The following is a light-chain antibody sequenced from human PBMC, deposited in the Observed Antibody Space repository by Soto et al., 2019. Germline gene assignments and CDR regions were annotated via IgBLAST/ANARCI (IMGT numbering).Light chain of an antibody. CDR3: SSYTRNSTVA. CDR2: EVS. Sequence: QSVLTQPASVSGSPGESITISCSGTSNDVGRYNYVSWYQQHPGKVPKLLIYEVSQRPSGISNRLSGSKSGNTASLTISGLQAEDEADYFCSSYTRNSTVAFGGGTQLTVL. V-gene: IGLV2-14*03. CDR1: SNDVGRYNY. J-gene: IGLJ2*01.